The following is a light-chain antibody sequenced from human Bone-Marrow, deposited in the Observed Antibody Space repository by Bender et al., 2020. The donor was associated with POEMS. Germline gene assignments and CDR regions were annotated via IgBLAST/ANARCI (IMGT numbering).Light chain of an antibody. J-gene: IGLJ3*02. CDR1: GSNIGGYP. CDR2: TNN. V-gene: IGLV1-44*01. CDR3: QSYDSSLTGYWV. Sequence: QSVLTQPPSVSGTPGQRVTISCSGSGSNIGGYPVNWYQQLPGTAPRLLIYTNNERPSGVPDRFSGSKSGTSASLAISGLQAEDEADYYCQSYDSSLTGYWVFGGGTKLTVL.